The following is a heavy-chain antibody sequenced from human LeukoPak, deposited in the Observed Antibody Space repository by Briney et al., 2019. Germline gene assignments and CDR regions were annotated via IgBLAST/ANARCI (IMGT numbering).Heavy chain of an antibody. J-gene: IGHJ4*02. Sequence: KPSQTLSLTCTVSGGSISSGSYYWSWIRQPAGKGLEWIGRIYTSGSTNYNPSLKSRVTISVDTSKNQFSLKLTSVTAADTAVYYCARHGGTRVTLVEVYYFDYWGQGTLVTVSS. V-gene: IGHV4-61*02. CDR2: IYTSGST. D-gene: IGHD4-11*01. CDR1: GGSISSGSYY. CDR3: ARHGGTRVTLVEVYYFDY.